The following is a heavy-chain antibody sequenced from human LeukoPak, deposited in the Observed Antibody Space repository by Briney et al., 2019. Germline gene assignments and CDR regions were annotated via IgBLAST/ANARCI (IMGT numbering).Heavy chain of an antibody. V-gene: IGHV3-53*01. CDR1: GFTVVDNY. D-gene: IGHD6-19*01. Sequence: GGSLRLSCVASGFTVVDNYLAWVRQSPDRGLEWVSAIYTGGTTYYADSVKGRFTISRDSSQNTLYLQMNSLRVEDTAVYFCARGSGWYDYWGQGTLVTVSS. CDR3: ARGSGWYDY. CDR2: IYTGGTT. J-gene: IGHJ4*02.